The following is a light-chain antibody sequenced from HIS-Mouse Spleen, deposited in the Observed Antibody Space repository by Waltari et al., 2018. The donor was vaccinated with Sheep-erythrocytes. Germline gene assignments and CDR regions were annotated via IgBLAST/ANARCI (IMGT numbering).Light chain of an antibody. Sequence: DIVMTQSLLSLPVTPGEPASSSCMSSQSLLHSNGYNYFEWYLQKPGQSPQLLIYLGSNRASGVPDRFSGSGSGTDFTLKISRVEAEDVGVYYCMQALQTPRTFGQGTKVEIK. J-gene: IGKJ1*01. CDR1: QSLLHSNGYNY. V-gene: IGKV2-28*01. CDR2: LGS. CDR3: MQALQTPRT.